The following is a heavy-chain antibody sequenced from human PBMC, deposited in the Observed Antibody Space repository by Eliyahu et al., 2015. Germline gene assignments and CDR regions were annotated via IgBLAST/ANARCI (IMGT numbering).Heavy chain of an antibody. D-gene: IGHD2-21*01. Sequence: QVQLQESGPGLVKPSETLSLTCTVSGXSVXSGSYYWSWXRQPPGKGLEWIGYIYYSGSTNYNPSLKSRVTISVDTSKNQFSLKLSSVTAADTAVYYCARGPSRPPLVGAFDIWGQGTMVTVSS. CDR3: ARGPSRPPLVGAFDI. V-gene: IGHV4-61*01. J-gene: IGHJ3*02. CDR2: IYYSGST. CDR1: GXSVXSGSYY.